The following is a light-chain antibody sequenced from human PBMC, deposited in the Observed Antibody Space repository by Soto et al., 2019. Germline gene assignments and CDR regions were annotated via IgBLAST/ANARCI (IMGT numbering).Light chain of an antibody. J-gene: IGKJ5*01. CDR3: QQYNNWPPWT. V-gene: IGKV3D-15*01. Sequence: EIVLTQSPGILSLSPGERATLSCRASQSVSSSYLAWYQQKPGQAPRLLIYGASSRATGIPARFSGSGSGTEFTLTISSLQSEDFAVYYCQQYNNWPPWTFGQGTRLEIK. CDR1: QSVSSSY. CDR2: GAS.